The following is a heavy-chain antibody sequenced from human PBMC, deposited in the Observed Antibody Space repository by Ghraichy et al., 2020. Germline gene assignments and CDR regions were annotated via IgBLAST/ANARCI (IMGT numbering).Heavy chain of an antibody. Sequence: GGSLRLSCVGSGFTFSNYAMNWVRQAPGRGLEGVSIISGSGANIYHVESVKGRFTISRDNSKNTVYLDMNSLRAEDTALYYCSRWDISENVRRGMDVWGQGTTVTVSS. V-gene: IGHV3-23*01. J-gene: IGHJ6*02. CDR2: ISGSGANI. CDR3: SRWDISENVRRGMDV. CDR1: GFTFSNYA. D-gene: IGHD5-12*01.